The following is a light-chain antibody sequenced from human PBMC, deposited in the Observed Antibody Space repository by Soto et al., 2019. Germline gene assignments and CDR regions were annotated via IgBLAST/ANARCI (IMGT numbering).Light chain of an antibody. CDR1: QSISSY. Sequence: DIQMPQSPSSLSASVGARVTITCRASQSISSYLNWFQQKPGKAPKLLIYAASSLQSGVPSRFSGSGSGTDCTLTISSLHPEDFATYYWQQSYSTPPTFGQGTKVEIK. CDR2: AAS. CDR3: QQSYSTPPT. J-gene: IGKJ1*01. V-gene: IGKV1-39*01.